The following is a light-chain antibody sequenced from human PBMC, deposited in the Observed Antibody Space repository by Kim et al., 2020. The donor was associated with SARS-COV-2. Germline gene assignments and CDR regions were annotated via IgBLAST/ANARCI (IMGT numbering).Light chain of an antibody. CDR1: KLGDKY. J-gene: IGLJ2*01. CDR3: QPWDSSTLVV. V-gene: IGLV3-1*01. Sequence: SYELTQPPSVSVSPGQTASITCSGDKLGDKYACWYQQKPGQSPVLVIYQDSKRPSGIPERFSGSNSGNTATLTISGTQAMDEADYYCQPWDSSTLVVFGG. CDR2: QDS.